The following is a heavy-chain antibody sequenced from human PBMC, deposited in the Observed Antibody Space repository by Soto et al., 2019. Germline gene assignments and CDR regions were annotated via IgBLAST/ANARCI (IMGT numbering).Heavy chain of an antibody. CDR1: GFTFSSYA. Sequence: QVQLVESGGGVVQPGRSLRLSCAASGFTFSSYAMHWVRQAPGKGLEWVAVISYDGSNKYYADSVKGQFTISRDNSKNTLYLQMNSLRAEDTAVYYCASFYYYGSGVDYWGQGTLVTVSS. CDR2: ISYDGSNK. J-gene: IGHJ4*02. D-gene: IGHD3-10*01. CDR3: ASFYYYGSGVDY. V-gene: IGHV3-30-3*01.